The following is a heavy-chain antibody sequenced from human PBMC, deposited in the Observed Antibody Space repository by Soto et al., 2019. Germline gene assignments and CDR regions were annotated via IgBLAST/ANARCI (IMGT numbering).Heavy chain of an antibody. Sequence: GGSLRLSCAASGFTFSSYAMSWVRQAPGKGLEWVSAISGSGGSTYYADSVKGRFTISRDNSKNTLYLQMNSLRAEDTAVYYCAKDQLGMVYAIWVYWGQGTLVTVSS. CDR3: AKDQLGMVYAIWVY. V-gene: IGHV3-23*01. D-gene: IGHD2-8*01. CDR1: GFTFSSYA. J-gene: IGHJ4*02. CDR2: ISGSGGST.